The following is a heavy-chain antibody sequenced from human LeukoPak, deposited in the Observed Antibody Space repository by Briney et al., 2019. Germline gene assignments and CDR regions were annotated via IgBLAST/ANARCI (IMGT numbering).Heavy chain of an antibody. Sequence: SLRLSFAASGFPFYYYAMHWVRPAPGKGLEWVSSVSWNSATIGYADSVKGRFTISRDNAKNSLFLQMNSLRAEDTAFYYCAGKAWSNRYGPFDYWGQGTLVTVSS. CDR3: AGKAWSNRYGPFDY. CDR2: VSWNSATI. D-gene: IGHD1-20*01. CDR1: GFPFYYYA. J-gene: IGHJ4*02. V-gene: IGHV3-9*01.